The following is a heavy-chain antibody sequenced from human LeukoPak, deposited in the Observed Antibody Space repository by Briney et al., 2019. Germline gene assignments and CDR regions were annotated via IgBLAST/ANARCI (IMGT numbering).Heavy chain of an antibody. V-gene: IGHV3-21*01. D-gene: IGHD3-22*01. CDR2: ISSSSSYI. CDR1: GFTFSSYS. J-gene: IGHJ4*02. Sequence: PGGSLRLSCAASGFTFSSYSMNWVRQVPGKGLEWVSSISSSSSYIYYADSVKGRFIISRDNAKNSLYLQMNSLRAEDTAVYYCARDLGYYDSSGYYDYWGQGTLVTVSS. CDR3: ARDLGYYDSSGYYDY.